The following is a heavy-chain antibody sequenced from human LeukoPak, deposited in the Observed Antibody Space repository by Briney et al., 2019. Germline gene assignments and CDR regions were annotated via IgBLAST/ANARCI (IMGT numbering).Heavy chain of an antibody. D-gene: IGHD6-25*01. CDR3: ARERTPGSGYGVDY. V-gene: IGHV1-2*02. CDR1: GYSFTGYY. CDR2: INPNINGT. J-gene: IGHJ4*02. Sequence: ASVKVSCKASGYSFTGYYIHWVRQAPGQGLEWMGWINPNINGTNYAQKFQGRVTMTGDRSISTAYMELSRLRSDDTAVYYCARERTPGSGYGVDYWGQGTVVTVSS.